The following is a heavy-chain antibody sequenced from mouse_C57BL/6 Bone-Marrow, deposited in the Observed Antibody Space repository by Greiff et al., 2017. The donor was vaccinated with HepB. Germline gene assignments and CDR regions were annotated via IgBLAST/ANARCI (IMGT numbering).Heavy chain of an antibody. CDR3: ARHGPYDYEIGYYAMDY. CDR2: ISSGGSYT. CDR1: GFTFSSYG. V-gene: IGHV5-6*01. J-gene: IGHJ4*01. D-gene: IGHD2-4*01. Sequence: EVMLVESGGDLVKPGGSLKLSCAASGFTFSSYGMSWVRQTPDKRLEWVATISSGGSYTYYPDSVKGRFTISRDNAKNTLYLQMSSLKSEDTAMYYCARHGPYDYEIGYYAMDYWGQGTSVTVSS.